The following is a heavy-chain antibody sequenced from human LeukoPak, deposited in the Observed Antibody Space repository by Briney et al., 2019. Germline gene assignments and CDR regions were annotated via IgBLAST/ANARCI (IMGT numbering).Heavy chain of an antibody. Sequence: PSETLSLTCTVSGGSISSSSYYWGWIRQPPGKGLEWIGSIYYSGSTYYNPSLKSRVTISVDTSKNQFSLKLSSVTAAGTAVYYCARLDTTFLDYWGQGTLVTVSS. CDR3: ARLDTTFLDY. V-gene: IGHV4-39*01. J-gene: IGHJ4*02. D-gene: IGHD1-1*01. CDR1: GGSISSSSYY. CDR2: IYYSGST.